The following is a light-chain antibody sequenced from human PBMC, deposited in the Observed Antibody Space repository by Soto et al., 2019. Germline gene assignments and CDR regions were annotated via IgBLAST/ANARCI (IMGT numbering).Light chain of an antibody. J-gene: IGKJ2*01. CDR1: QSISCW. CDR3: QQYNSYSYT. V-gene: IGKV1-5*03. CDR2: KAS. Sequence: DIQMTQSPSTLSASVGDRVTITCRASQSISCWLAWYQQKPGKAPKHLIYKASSLESGVPSRFSGSGSGTEFTLTIISLQPDDFATYYCQQYNSYSYTFGPGTKLEIK.